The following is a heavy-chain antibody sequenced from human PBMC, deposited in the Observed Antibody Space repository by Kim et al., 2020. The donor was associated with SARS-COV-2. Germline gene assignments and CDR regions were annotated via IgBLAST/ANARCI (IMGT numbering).Heavy chain of an antibody. Sequence: GGSLRLSCAASGFTFSSYGMHWVRQAPGKGLEWVAVIWYDGSNKYYADSVKGRFTISRDNSKNTLYLQMNSLRAEDTAVYYCVFVGSGNDAFDIWGQGTMVTVSS. CDR3: VFVGSGNDAFDI. V-gene: IGHV3-33*01. CDR2: IWYDGSNK. J-gene: IGHJ3*02. D-gene: IGHD3-10*01. CDR1: GFTFSSYG.